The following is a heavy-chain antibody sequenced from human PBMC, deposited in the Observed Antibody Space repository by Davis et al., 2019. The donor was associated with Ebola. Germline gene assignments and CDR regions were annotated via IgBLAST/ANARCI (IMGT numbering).Heavy chain of an antibody. CDR3: AMYDYRQYYFDS. D-gene: IGHD4-11*01. CDR1: GASITSGGYS. J-gene: IGHJ4*02. CDR2: IYHSGSH. V-gene: IGHV4-30-2*01. Sequence: PSETLSLTCVVSGASITSGGYSWSWIRQTPGKGLEWIGYIYHSGSHYYSPSFQGRVTMSLDRSKNQFSLNLTSTTAADTAIYYCAMYDYRQYYFDSWGQGTPVTVS.